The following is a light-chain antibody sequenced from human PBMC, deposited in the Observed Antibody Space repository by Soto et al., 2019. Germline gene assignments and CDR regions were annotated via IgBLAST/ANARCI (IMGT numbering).Light chain of an antibody. V-gene: IGKV2-28*01. CDR3: MPALQAPHS. Sequence: DIVLTQSPLSLPVTPGQPASISCRSSQSLMNSNGKNYLDWYLQKPWQSPQLMISLNSNRASGVLDRFSGSGSGKDFTLKISRVEADDVGVYFCMPALQAPHSFGQGTNLEIK. CDR2: LNS. J-gene: IGKJ2*01. CDR1: QSLMNSNGKNY.